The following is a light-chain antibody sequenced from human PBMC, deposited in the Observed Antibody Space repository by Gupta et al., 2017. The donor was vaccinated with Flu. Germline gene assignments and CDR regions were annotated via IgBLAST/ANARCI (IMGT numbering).Light chain of an antibody. Sequence: IDFSSTRSTGIPARNSCSGSGTDFTLTISRLEPEDFAGYYCQQYGSSGLTFGGGTTVEIK. CDR3: QQYGSSGLT. V-gene: IGKV3-20*01. J-gene: IGKJ4*01. CDR2: FSS.